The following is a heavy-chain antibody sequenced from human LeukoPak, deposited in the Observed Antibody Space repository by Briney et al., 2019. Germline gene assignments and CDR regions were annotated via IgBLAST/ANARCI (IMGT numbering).Heavy chain of an antibody. CDR1: GYTFTGYY. Sequence: AASVKVSCKASGYTFTGYYMHWVRQAPGQGLEWMGWINPNSGGTNYAQKFQGRVTITRDTSISTAYMELSRLRSDDTAVYYCARDREGSSGPNLGSMDVWGKGTTVTVSS. V-gene: IGHV1-2*02. D-gene: IGHD3-22*01. CDR3: ARDREGSSGPNLGSMDV. J-gene: IGHJ6*03. CDR2: INPNSGGT.